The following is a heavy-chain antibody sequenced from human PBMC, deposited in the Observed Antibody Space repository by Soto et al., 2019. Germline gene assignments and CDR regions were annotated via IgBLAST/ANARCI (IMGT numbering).Heavy chain of an antibody. Sequence: SVKVSCKASGGTFSSYAISWVRQAPGQGLEWMGGIIPIFGNTKYSQKFQGRVTITRDTSASTAYMELSSLRSEDTAVYYCARTLYYYGSGSYYRYLDYYYYGMDVWGQGTTVTVSS. J-gene: IGHJ6*02. V-gene: IGHV1-69*05. D-gene: IGHD3-10*01. CDR3: ARTLYYYGSGSYYRYLDYYYYGMDV. CDR1: GGTFSSYA. CDR2: IIPIFGNT.